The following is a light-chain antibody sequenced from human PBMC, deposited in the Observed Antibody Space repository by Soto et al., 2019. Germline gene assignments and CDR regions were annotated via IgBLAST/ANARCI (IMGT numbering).Light chain of an antibody. J-gene: IGKJ4*01. CDR2: AAS. CDR1: QGSTTY. V-gene: IGKV1-9*01. Sequence: IQLTQSPSSLSASVGDRVTITCRASQGSTTYLAWYQQKPGRAPKLLISAASTLQSGVPSRCSGSGSGTAFTLTISSLQPEEFATYYGPHFNGYPLTVGGGTKVEIK. CDR3: PHFNGYPLT.